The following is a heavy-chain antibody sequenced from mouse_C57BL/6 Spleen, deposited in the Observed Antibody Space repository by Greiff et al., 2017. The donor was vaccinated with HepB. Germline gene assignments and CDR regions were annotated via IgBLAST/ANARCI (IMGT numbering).Heavy chain of an antibody. J-gene: IGHJ1*03. CDR1: GYTFTSYG. Sequence: VQLQQSGAELARPGASVKLSCKASGYTFTSYGISWVKQRTGQGLEWIGEIYPRSGNTYYNEKFKGKATLTADKSSSTAYMELRSLTSEDSAGYFCARQEGGSSWYFDVWGTGTTVTVSS. CDR3: ARQEGGSSWYFDV. V-gene: IGHV1-81*01. D-gene: IGHD1-1*01. CDR2: IYPRSGNT.